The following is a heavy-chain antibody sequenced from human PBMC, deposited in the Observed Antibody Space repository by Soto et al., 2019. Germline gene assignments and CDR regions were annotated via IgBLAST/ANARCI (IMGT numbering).Heavy chain of an antibody. CDR2: IFYSGST. Sequence: SETLSLTCTVSGDSITRSNFYWGWIRQPPGKGLEWLGSIFYSGSTFYNPALKSRVTFSVDTSKNHYSLKLSSVTAADTAVYYCSSHKTTMLTVVSAFDPWGQGTRFTVSS. CDR1: GDSITRSNFY. CDR3: SSHKTTMLTVVSAFDP. V-gene: IGHV4-39*02. D-gene: IGHD3-22*01. J-gene: IGHJ5*02.